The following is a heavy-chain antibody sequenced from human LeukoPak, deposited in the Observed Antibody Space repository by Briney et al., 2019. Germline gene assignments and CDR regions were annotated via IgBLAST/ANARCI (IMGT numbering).Heavy chain of an antibody. CDR3: ARDAAAAGTDYYYYMDV. CDR1: GYSISSGYY. J-gene: IGHJ6*03. V-gene: IGHV4-38-2*02. D-gene: IGHD6-13*01. CDR2: IYHSGST. Sequence: PSETLSLTCTVSGYSISSGYYWGWIRQPPGKGLEWIGSIYHSGSTYYNPSLKSRVTISVDTSKNQFSLKLSSVTAADTAVYCCARDAAAAGTDYYYYMDVWGKGTTVTISS.